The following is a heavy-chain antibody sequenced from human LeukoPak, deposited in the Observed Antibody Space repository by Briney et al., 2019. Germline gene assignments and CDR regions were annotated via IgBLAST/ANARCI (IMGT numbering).Heavy chain of an antibody. Sequence: GGSLRLSCAASGFTFDDYAMHWVRQAPGKGLEWVSGISWNSGSIGYADSVKGRFTISRDNAKNSLYLQMNSLRAEDTALYYSAKDIHPGGIAAAGTGDYWGQGTLVTVSS. CDR1: GFTFDDYA. CDR2: ISWNSGSI. CDR3: AKDIHPGGIAAAGTGDY. D-gene: IGHD6-13*01. V-gene: IGHV3-9*01. J-gene: IGHJ4*02.